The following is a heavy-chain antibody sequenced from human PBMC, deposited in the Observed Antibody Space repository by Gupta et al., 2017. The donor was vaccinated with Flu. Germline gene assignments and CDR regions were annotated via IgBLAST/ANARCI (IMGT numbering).Heavy chain of an antibody. CDR2: ISPYNGNT. Sequence: GISWVRQAPGQGLEWMAWISPYNGNTNYAPKFQGRVTMTTDTSTTTASMELRSLTSYDTAVYYCARLQDRYYYHHSVGFSHYAMDVWGQGTAVTVSS. J-gene: IGHJ6*02. CDR1: G. V-gene: IGHV1-18*01. D-gene: IGHD2-15*01. CDR3: ARLQDRYYYHHSVGFSHYAMDV.